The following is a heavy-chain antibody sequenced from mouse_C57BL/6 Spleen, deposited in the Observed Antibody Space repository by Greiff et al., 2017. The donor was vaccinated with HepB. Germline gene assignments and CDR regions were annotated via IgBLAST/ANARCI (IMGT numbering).Heavy chain of an antibody. CDR2: IYPGSGST. CDR1: GYTFTSYW. J-gene: IGHJ2*01. V-gene: IGHV1-55*01. CDR3: AREGGYYENFDY. D-gene: IGHD2-3*01. Sequence: VQLQQPGAELVKPGASVKMSCKASGYTFTSYWITWVKQRPGQGLEWIGDIYPGSGSTNYNEKFKSKATLTVDTSSSTAYMQLSSLTSEDSAVYYCAREGGYYENFDYWGQGTTLTVSS.